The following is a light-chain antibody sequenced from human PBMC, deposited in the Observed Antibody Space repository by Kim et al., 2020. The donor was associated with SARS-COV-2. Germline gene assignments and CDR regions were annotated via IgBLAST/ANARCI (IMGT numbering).Light chain of an antibody. CDR1: ALPKQY. V-gene: IGLV3-25*03. CDR3: QSADNSGTVV. CDR2: KDS. J-gene: IGLJ2*01. Sequence: SPGQTARITGSGDALPKQYAYWYQQKPGQAPVLVIYKDSERPSGIPERFSGSSSGTTVTLTISGVQAEDEADYYCQSADNSGTVVFGGGTQLTVL.